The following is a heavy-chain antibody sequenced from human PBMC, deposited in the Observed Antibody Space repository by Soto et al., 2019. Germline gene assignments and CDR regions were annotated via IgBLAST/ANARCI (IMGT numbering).Heavy chain of an antibody. CDR1: GYTFTSYY. CDR3: ARGPRYYYDSSGYWTFDY. Sequence: GASVKVSCKXSGYTFTSYYMHWVRQAPGQGLEWMGIINPSGGSTSYAQKFQGRVTMTRDTSTSTVYMELSSLRSEDTAVYYCARGPRYYYDSSGYWTFDYWGQGTLVTVSS. CDR2: INPSGGST. D-gene: IGHD3-22*01. V-gene: IGHV1-46*01. J-gene: IGHJ4*02.